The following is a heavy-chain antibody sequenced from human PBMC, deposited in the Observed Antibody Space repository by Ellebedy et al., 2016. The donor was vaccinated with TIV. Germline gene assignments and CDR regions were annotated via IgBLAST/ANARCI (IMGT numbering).Heavy chain of an antibody. CDR2: ISYAGNHK. J-gene: IGHJ4*02. D-gene: IGHD3-3*01. CDR1: GFTFSSYA. Sequence: GESLKISCAASGFTFSSYAMHWVRQAPGKGLEWVAVISYAGNHKYYADSVKGRLTISRDNSKNTLYLQMNSLRVEDTAVYFCARASSGSSYWGYDYWGQGTLVTVSS. V-gene: IGHV3-30*04. CDR3: ARASSGSSYWGYDY.